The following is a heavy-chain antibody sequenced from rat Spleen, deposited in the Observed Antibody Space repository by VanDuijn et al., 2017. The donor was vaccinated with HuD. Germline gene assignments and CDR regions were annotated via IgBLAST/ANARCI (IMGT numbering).Heavy chain of an antibody. V-gene: IGHV5-29*01. CDR2: ISYDGSRT. D-gene: IGHD4-3*01. Sequence: EVQLVESDGGLVQPGRSLKFSCATSGFTFSDYYMAWVRQAPTKGLEWVATISYDGSRTYYRDSVKGRFTISRDNAKSTLYLQMDSLRSEDTATYYCARLGGLRNWFAYWGQGTLVTVSS. J-gene: IGHJ3*01. CDR1: GFTFSDYY. CDR3: ARLGGLRNWFAY.